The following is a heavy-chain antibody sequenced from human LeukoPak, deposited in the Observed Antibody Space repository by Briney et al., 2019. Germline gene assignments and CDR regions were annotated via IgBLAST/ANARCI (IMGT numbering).Heavy chain of an antibody. CDR2: IYPGDSDT. D-gene: IGHD4-11*01. V-gene: IGHV5-51*01. Sequence: GESLKISCEGSGYSFTSYWIGWVRQMPGKGLEWMGIIYPGDSDTRYSPSFQGQVTISADKSISTAYLQWSSLKASDTAMYYCARPNDYSNYGFDYWGQGTLVTVSS. CDR1: GYSFTSYW. J-gene: IGHJ4*02. CDR3: ARPNDYSNYGFDY.